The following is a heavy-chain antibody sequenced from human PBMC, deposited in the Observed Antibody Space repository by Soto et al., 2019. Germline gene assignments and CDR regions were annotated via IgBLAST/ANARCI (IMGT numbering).Heavy chain of an antibody. D-gene: IGHD3-10*01. Sequence: SETLSLTCTVSGGSISSSSYYWGWIRQPPGKGLEWIGYIYYSGSTNYNPSLKSRVTISVDTSKNQFSLKLSSVTAADTAVYYCARDQGYYYGSGSYFTYGMDVWGQGTTVTV. J-gene: IGHJ6*02. CDR2: IYYSGST. CDR1: GGSISSSSYY. CDR3: ARDQGYYYGSGSYFTYGMDV. V-gene: IGHV4-61*01.